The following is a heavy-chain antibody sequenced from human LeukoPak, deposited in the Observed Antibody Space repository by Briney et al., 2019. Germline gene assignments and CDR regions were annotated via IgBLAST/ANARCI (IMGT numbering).Heavy chain of an antibody. J-gene: IGHJ4*02. Sequence: GGSLRLSCAASGFTFNSYAMHWVRQAPGKGLEWVAVISYDGSNKYYADSVKGRFTISRDNSKNTLYLQMNSLRAEDTAVYYCARESGYWGQGTLVTVSS. CDR2: ISYDGSNK. V-gene: IGHV3-30-3*01. CDR3: ARESGY. D-gene: IGHD6-25*01. CDR1: GFTFNSYA.